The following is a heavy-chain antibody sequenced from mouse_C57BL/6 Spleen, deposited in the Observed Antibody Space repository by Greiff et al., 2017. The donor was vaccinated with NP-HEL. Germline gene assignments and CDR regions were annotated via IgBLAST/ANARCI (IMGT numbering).Heavy chain of an antibody. D-gene: IGHD3-2*02. CDR3: ARDSSGYDAMDY. J-gene: IGHJ4*01. CDR1: GYAFSSSW. Sequence: QVHVKQSGPELVKPGASVKISCKASGYAFSSSWMNWVKQRPGKGLEWIGRIYPGDGDTNYNGKFKGKATLTADKSSSTAYMQLSSLASEDSAVYFCARDSSGYDAMDYWGQGTSVTVSS. CDR2: IYPGDGDT. V-gene: IGHV1-82*01.